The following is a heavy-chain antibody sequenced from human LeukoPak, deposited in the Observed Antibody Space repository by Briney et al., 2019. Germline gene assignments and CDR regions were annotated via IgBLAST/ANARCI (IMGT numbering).Heavy chain of an antibody. Sequence: GASVKVSCKASGYTFTSYGISWVRQAPGQGLEWMGWISAYNGNTNYAQKLQGRVTMTTDTSTSTAYMELRSLRSDDTAVYYCARDSITFGGVIVTLWGQGIMVTVSS. CDR3: ARDSITFGGVIVTL. V-gene: IGHV1-18*04. D-gene: IGHD3-16*02. CDR1: GYTFTSYG. J-gene: IGHJ3*01. CDR2: ISAYNGNT.